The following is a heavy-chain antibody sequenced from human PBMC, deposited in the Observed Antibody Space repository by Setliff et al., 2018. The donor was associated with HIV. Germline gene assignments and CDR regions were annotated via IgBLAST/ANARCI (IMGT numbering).Heavy chain of an antibody. CDR1: GGSFSGHY. CDR2: INESGRI. Sequence: LSLTCAVYGGSFSGHYWNWVRQPPGKGLEWIGEINESGRINYNPSLKSRLIISVDTSKKQFSLNLISMTAADTAVYFCARETDVSTSWFGGYYFDFWGQGTVGTVS. D-gene: IGHD3-3*01. J-gene: IGHJ4*02. CDR3: ARETDVSTSWFGGYYFDF. V-gene: IGHV4-34*01.